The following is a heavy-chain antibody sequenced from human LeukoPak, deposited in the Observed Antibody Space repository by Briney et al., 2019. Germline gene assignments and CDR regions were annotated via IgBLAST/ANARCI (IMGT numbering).Heavy chain of an antibody. J-gene: IGHJ4*02. CDR2: ISSSSSYI. Sequence: GGSLRLSCAASGFTFSSYSVNWVRQAPGKGLGWVSSISSSSSYIYYADSVKGRFTISRDNAKNSLYLQMNSLRAEDTAVYYCARGPSLYYYDSSGYPYYFDYWGQGTLVTVSS. CDR3: ARGPSLYYYDSSGYPYYFDY. D-gene: IGHD3-22*01. V-gene: IGHV3-21*01. CDR1: GFTFSSYS.